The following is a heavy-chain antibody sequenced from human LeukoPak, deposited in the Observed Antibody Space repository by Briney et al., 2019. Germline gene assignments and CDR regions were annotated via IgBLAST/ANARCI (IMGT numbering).Heavy chain of an antibody. V-gene: IGHV1-69*04. CDR3: ARGNSYGYGGLGY. CDR2: IIPILGIA. D-gene: IGHD5-18*01. J-gene: IGHJ4*02. Sequence: GSSVKVSCKASGGTFSSYAISWVRQAPGQGLEWMGRIIPILGIANYAQKLQGRVTMTTDTSTSTAYMELRSLRSDDTAVYYCARGNSYGYGGLGYWGQGTLVTVSS. CDR1: GGTFSSYA.